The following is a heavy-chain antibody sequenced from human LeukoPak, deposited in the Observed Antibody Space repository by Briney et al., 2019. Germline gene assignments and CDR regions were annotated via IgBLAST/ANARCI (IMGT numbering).Heavy chain of an antibody. Sequence: SETLSLTCSVSGPSTSPYRWSWIRQPPGKGLEGIGYAFYSVSPTYNPSLKSRLTISIERFANRFSLQLRSVTAADTAVYFCARHRPELHGDFDFWGQGLLVAVSS. CDR3: ARHRPELHGDFDF. D-gene: IGHD1-7*01. V-gene: IGHV4-59*08. CDR2: AFYSVSP. CDR1: GPSTSPYR. J-gene: IGHJ4*02.